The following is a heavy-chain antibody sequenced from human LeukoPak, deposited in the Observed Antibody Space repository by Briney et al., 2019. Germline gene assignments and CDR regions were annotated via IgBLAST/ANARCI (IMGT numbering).Heavy chain of an antibody. CDR2: ISYDGSNK. CDR3: AKDLRGCSGGSCYYIDY. CDR1: GFTFSSYG. D-gene: IGHD2-15*01. V-gene: IGHV3-30*18. J-gene: IGHJ4*02. Sequence: GRSLRHSCAASGFTFSSYGMHWVCQAPGKGLEWVAVISYDGSNKYYADSVKGRFTISRDNSKNTLYLQMNSLRAEDTAVYYCAKDLRGCSGGSCYYIDYWGQGTLVTVSS.